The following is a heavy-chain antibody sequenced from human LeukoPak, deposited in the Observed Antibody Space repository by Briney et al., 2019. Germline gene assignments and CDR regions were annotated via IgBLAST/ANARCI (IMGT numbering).Heavy chain of an antibody. V-gene: IGHV3-23*01. Sequence: GGSLRLSCAASGFTFSSYAMSWVRQAPGKGLEWVSAISSSGGSTYYADSANGRFTISRDNSKNTLHLQMNSLRAEDRAVYYCATYYYGSGSRTTIDSYGGQGTLVTVSS. CDR2: ISSSGGST. D-gene: IGHD3-10*01. J-gene: IGHJ4*02. CDR3: ATYYYGSGSRTTIDSY. CDR1: GFTFSSYA.